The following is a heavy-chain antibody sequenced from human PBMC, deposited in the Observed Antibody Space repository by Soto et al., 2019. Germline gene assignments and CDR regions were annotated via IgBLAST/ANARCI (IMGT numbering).Heavy chain of an antibody. CDR3: ARGESMTTVTFYYYYGMDV. Sequence: ASVKVSCKASGYTFTSYYMHWVRQAPGQGLEWMGIINPSGGSTSYAQKFQGRVTMTRDTSTSTVYMELSSLRSEDTAVYYCARGESMTTVTFYYYYGMDVWGQGTTVTVSS. D-gene: IGHD4-4*01. CDR1: GYTFTSYY. V-gene: IGHV1-46*01. CDR2: INPSGGST. J-gene: IGHJ6*02.